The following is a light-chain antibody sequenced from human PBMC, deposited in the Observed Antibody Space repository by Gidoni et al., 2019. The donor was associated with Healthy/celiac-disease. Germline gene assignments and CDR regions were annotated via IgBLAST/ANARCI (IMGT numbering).Light chain of an antibody. V-gene: IGLV2-14*03. CDR1: SSYVGGYNF. CDR3: SSYTSSSTLEV. CDR2: DVI. Sequence: QSALTQPASVSGYPGQSITISCTGTSSYVGGYNFVSWYQQHPGKAPKLMIYDVINRPSGVSNRFSSSKSGNTASLTISGLQAEDEADYYCSSYTSSSTLEVFGGGTKLTVL. J-gene: IGLJ3*02.